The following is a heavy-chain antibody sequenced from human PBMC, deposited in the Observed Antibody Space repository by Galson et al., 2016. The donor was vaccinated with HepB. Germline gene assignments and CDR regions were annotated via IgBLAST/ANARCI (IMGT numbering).Heavy chain of an antibody. CDR2: INWNSGTV. D-gene: IGHD2-2*01. CDR1: GFTFDDHA. CDR3: ARDPYQWLSKYYFDY. V-gene: IGHV3-9*01. J-gene: IGHJ4*02. Sequence: SLRLSCAASGFTFDDHAMHWVRHAPGKGLGWVAGINWNSGTVFYADSVKGRFTISRDNNKNSVYLQMDTLSVEDTAFYFCARDPYQWLSKYYFDYWGQGALVTVSS.